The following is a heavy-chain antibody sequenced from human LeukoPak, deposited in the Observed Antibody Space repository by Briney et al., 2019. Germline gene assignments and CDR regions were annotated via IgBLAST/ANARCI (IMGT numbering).Heavy chain of an antibody. CDR3: ARGQEQLVGTYYYYYYMDV. J-gene: IGHJ6*03. D-gene: IGHD6-6*01. V-gene: IGHV7-4-1*02. CDR1: GYTFTSYA. CDR2: INTNTGNP. Sequence: ASVKVSCKASGYTFTSYAMNWVRRAPGQGLEWMGWINTNTGNPTYAQGFTGRFVFSLDTSVSTAYLQISSLKAEDTAVYYCARGQEQLVGTYYYYYYMDVWGKGTTVTVSS.